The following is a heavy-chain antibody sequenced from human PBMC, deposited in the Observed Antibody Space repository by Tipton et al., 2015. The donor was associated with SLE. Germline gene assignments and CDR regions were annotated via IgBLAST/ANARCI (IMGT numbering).Heavy chain of an antibody. J-gene: IGHJ5*02. D-gene: IGHD3-16*01. CDR1: GGSFSGYY. Sequence: TLSLTCAVYGGSFSGYYWSWIRQPPGKGLEWIGEINHSGSTNYNPSLKSRVTISVDTSKNQFSLKLSPVTAADTAVYYCARGGGFDPWGQGTPVTVSS. V-gene: IGHV4-34*01. CDR2: INHSGST. CDR3: ARGGGFDP.